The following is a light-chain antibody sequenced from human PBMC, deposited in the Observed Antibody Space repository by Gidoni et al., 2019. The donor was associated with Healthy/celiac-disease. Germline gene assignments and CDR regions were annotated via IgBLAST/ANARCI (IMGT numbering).Light chain of an antibody. Sequence: NFMLTQPHSMSASPGKTVTISCTRSSGTIASNYVQWYQQRPGSSPTTVIYEDNQRPSGVPDRFSGSIDRSSNSASLTISGLKTEDEADYYCQSYDRSRVFGGGTKLTVL. CDR1: SGTIASNY. CDR2: EDN. J-gene: IGLJ2*01. CDR3: QSYDRSRV. V-gene: IGLV6-57*01.